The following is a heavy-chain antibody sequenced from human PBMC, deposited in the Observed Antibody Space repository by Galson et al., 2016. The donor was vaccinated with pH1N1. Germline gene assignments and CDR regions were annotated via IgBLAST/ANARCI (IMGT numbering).Heavy chain of an antibody. Sequence: SLRLSCAASGFSFSETAMHWVRQASGKGLEWIGRIRSKANNFATAYAASLKGRFTISRDDSNNMAYLQMSSLKTEDTAVYFCTRQGPMVRGVARWLDYLGQGTLVTVSS. CDR1: GFSFSETA. J-gene: IGHJ4*02. CDR2: IRSKANNFAT. V-gene: IGHV3-73*01. D-gene: IGHD3-10*01. CDR3: TRQGPMVRGVARWLDY.